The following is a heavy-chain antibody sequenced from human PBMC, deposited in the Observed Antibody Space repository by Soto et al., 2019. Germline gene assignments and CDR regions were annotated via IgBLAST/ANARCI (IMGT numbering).Heavy chain of an antibody. CDR3: GRANSSGSPIDS. J-gene: IGHJ4*02. V-gene: IGHV4-4*02. CDR2: MHHSGSS. CDR1: GGSVNSPNW. Sequence: QVQLQQSGPGLVEPSGTLSLTCAVSGGSVNSPNWWNWVRQPPETGLEGIGEMHHSGSSNYNTSLKARLTLSVDKSNNELSMNLNSVTAADTVIYYCGRANSSGSPIDSWGQGILVTVSS. D-gene: IGHD6-19*01.